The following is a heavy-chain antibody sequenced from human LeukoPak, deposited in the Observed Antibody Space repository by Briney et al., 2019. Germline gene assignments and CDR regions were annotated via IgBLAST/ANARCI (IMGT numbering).Heavy chain of an antibody. J-gene: IGHJ3*02. D-gene: IGHD3-22*01. CDR2: IYSGGNT. CDR3: ARSYYDSSGYYPGAFDI. CDR1: GFTFSSYW. Sequence: PGGSLRLSCAASGFTFSSYWMHWVRQAPGKGLVWVSVIYSGGNTFYADSVKGRFTISRDNSKNTLYLQMNSLRAEDTAVYYCARSYYDSSGYYPGAFDIWGQGTMVTVSS. V-gene: IGHV3-66*02.